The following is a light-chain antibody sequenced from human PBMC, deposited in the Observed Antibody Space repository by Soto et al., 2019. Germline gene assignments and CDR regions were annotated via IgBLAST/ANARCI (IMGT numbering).Light chain of an antibody. Sequence: EIVLTQSPATLSLSPGERATLSCRASQSVSSYLAWYQQKPGQAPRLLIYDASNRATGIPARFSGSGSGTDFTLTISSLEPADFAVYYCQQRSNWPPATFGGGTKVDIK. CDR3: QQRSNWPPAT. V-gene: IGKV3-11*01. CDR2: DAS. CDR1: QSVSSY. J-gene: IGKJ4*01.